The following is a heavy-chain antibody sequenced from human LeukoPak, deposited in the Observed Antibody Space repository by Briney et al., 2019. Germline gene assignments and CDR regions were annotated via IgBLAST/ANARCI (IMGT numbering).Heavy chain of an antibody. Sequence: GASVKVSCKASGYTFTGYYMHWVRQAPGQGLEWMGRINPNSGGTNYAQTFQGRVTMTRDTSISTAYMELSRLRSDDTAVYYCARDVWGSSRDDYWGQGTLVTVSS. D-gene: IGHD3-16*01. CDR3: ARDVWGSSRDDY. CDR2: INPNSGGT. J-gene: IGHJ4*02. CDR1: GYTFTGYY. V-gene: IGHV1-2*06.